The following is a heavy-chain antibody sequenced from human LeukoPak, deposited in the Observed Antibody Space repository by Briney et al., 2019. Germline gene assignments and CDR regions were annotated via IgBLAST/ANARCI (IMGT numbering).Heavy chain of an antibody. V-gene: IGHV4-38-2*02. D-gene: IGHD3-22*01. CDR3: ARVWVTYYDSRGKMDY. CDR1: GYSISSGYY. Sequence: SETLSLTCTVSGYSISSGYYWGWIRQPPGKGLEWIGSIYHSGSTYYNPSLKSRVTISVDTSKNQFSLKLSSVTAADTAVYYCARVWVTYYDSRGKMDYWGQGTLVTVAS. J-gene: IGHJ4*02. CDR2: IYHSGST.